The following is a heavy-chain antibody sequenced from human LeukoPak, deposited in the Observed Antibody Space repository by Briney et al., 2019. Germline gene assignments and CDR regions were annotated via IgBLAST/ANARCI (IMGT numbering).Heavy chain of an antibody. CDR3: AKDGGYSGYDHDY. Sequence: PGGSLRLSCAASGFTFSSSAMTWVRQAPGKGLEWVSYIGGSGAGTYYADSVKGRFTISRDNSKNTLYLQMNSLRAEDTAVYYCAKDGGYSGYDHDYWGQGTLVTVSS. D-gene: IGHD5-12*01. J-gene: IGHJ4*02. CDR2: IGGSGAGT. V-gene: IGHV3-23*01. CDR1: GFTFSSSA.